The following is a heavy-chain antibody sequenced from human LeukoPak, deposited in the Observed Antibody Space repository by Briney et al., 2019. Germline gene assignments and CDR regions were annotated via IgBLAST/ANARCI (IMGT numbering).Heavy chain of an antibody. CDR3: ARGGYSSGWYLDY. J-gene: IGHJ4*02. V-gene: IGHV1-2*02. CDR1: GYTFTDYY. CDR2: INPSSGGT. Sequence: ASVKVSCKASGYTFTDYYMHWGRQAPGQGREWMGWINPSSGGTNYAQKFQGRVTMTRDTSISTAYMELSRLRSDDTAVYYCARGGYSSGWYLDYWGQGTLVTVSS. D-gene: IGHD6-19*01.